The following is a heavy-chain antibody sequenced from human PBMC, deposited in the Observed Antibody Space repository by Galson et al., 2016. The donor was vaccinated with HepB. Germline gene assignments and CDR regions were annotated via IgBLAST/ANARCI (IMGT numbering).Heavy chain of an antibody. CDR3: AKDRQIGYYYYYGLDV. V-gene: IGHV3-30*18. Sequence: SLRLSCAASGFRFMSHAMSWVRQAPGKGLEWVAIISHDGSNKYYSNSVKGRFSVSRDNSKNTLYLQMNSLRTEDTAVYYCAKDRQIGYYYYYGLDVWGQGTTVTVSS. CDR2: ISHDGSNK. CDR1: GFRFMSHA. J-gene: IGHJ6*02.